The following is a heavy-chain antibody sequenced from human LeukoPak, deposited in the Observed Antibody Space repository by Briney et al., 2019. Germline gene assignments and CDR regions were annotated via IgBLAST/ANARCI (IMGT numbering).Heavy chain of an antibody. CDR3: ARRATTSWFDP. J-gene: IGHJ5*02. Sequence: SEALSLTCTVSGGSISSSSYYWGWIRQPPGKALEWIGSIYYSGCTYYNPSLKSRVTISVDTSKNQFSLKLSSVTAADTAVYYCARRATTSWFDPWGQGTLVTVSS. V-gene: IGHV4-39*01. CDR2: IYYSGCT. D-gene: IGHD4-17*01. CDR1: GGSISSSSYY.